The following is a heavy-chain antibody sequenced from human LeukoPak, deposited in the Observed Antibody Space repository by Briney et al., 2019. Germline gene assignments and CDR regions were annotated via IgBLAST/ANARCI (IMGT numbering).Heavy chain of an antibody. V-gene: IGHV4-59*01. CDR2: IYSSGSS. D-gene: IGHD6-6*01. J-gene: IGHJ4*02. Sequence: SGTLSLTCTVSGGSISSYYWSWIRQPPGKRLEWIGYIYSSGSSNYNPSLKSRVTISVDTSKNQFSLKLSSVTAADTAVYYCARVDPDSSSTLEVFDYWGQGTLVTVSS. CDR3: ARVDPDSSSTLEVFDY. CDR1: GGSISSYY.